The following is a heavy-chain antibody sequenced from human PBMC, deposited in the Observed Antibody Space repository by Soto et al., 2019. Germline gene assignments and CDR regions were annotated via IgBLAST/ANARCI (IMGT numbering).Heavy chain of an antibody. CDR1: GLTFCSYG. CDR2: ISYDGSNK. CDR3: AKSGVSGYPVYYGMDV. J-gene: IGHJ6*02. D-gene: IGHD3-22*01. Sequence: GGSLRLCCAASGLTFCSYGMHWVRQAPGKGLEWVAVISYDGSNKYYADSVKGRFTISRDNSKNTLYLQMNSLRAEDTAVYYCAKSGVSGYPVYYGMDVWGQGTTVTVSS. V-gene: IGHV3-30*18.